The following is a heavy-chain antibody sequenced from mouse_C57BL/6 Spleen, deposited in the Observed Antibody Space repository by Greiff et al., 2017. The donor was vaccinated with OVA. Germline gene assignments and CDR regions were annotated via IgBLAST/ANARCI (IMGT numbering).Heavy chain of an antibody. Sequence: VQLQQPGAELVKPGASVKMSCKASGYTFTSYWITWVKQRPGQGLEWIGDIYPGSGSTNYNEKFKSKATLTVDTSSSTAYMQLSSLTSEDSAVYYCARGRIYYDYANWYFDVWGTGTTVTVSS. D-gene: IGHD2-4*01. J-gene: IGHJ1*03. CDR3: ARGRIYYDYANWYFDV. CDR1: GYTFTSYW. V-gene: IGHV1-55*01. CDR2: IYPGSGST.